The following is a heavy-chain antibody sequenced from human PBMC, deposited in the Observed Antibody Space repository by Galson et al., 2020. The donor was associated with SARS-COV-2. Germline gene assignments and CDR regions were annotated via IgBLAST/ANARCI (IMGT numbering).Heavy chain of an antibody. CDR3: ASLLEYQLPGDFSHYYYYYGMDV. J-gene: IGHJ6*02. CDR2: ISRSSRYI. Sequence: NSGGSLRLSCAASGFTFSSYSMTWVRQAPGKGLEWVSSISRSSRYIYYADSVKGRFTISRDNATNSLYLQMNSLRAEDTAVYYCASLLEYQLPGDFSHYYYYYGMDVWGQGATVAVSS. V-gene: IGHV3-21*01. D-gene: IGHD2-2*01. CDR1: GFTFSSYS.